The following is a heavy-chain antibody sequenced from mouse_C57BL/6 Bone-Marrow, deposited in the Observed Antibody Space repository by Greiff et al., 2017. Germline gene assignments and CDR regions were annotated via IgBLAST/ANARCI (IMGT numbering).Heavy chain of an antibody. CDR3: VVAKAGDY. D-gene: IGHD1-1*01. Sequence: VMLVESGAELARPGASVKLSCKASGYTFTSYGISWVKQRTGQGLEWIGEIYPRSGNTYYNEKFKGKATLTADKSSSTAYMELRSLTSEDSAVYFCVVAKAGDYWGQGTSVTVSS. J-gene: IGHJ4*01. V-gene: IGHV1-81*01. CDR1: GYTFTSYG. CDR2: IYPRSGNT.